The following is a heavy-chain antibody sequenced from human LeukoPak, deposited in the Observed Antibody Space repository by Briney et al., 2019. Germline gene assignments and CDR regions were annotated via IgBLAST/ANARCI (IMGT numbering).Heavy chain of an antibody. V-gene: IGHV1-69*05. J-gene: IGHJ4*02. CDR3: ARALVEMATTSPFGY. D-gene: IGHD5-24*01. Sequence: SVKVSCKASGGTFSSYAISWVRQAPGQGLEWMGGIIPIFGTANYAQKFQGRVTITTDESTSTACMELSSLRSEDTAVYYCARALVEMATTSPFGYWGQGTLVTVSS. CDR2: IIPIFGTA. CDR1: GGTFSSYA.